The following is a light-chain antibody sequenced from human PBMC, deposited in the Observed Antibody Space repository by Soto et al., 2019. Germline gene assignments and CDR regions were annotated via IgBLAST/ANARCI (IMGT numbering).Light chain of an antibody. CDR2: DAS. CDR3: QQRSNWPRGT. Sequence: EIVLTQSPATLSLSPGEGATLSCRASQSVSSYLAWYQQKPGQAPRLLIYDASNRATGIPARFSGSGSGTDFTLTISSLEPEDFAVYYCQQRSNWPRGTFGQGNKLEIK. J-gene: IGKJ2*02. V-gene: IGKV3-11*01. CDR1: QSVSSY.